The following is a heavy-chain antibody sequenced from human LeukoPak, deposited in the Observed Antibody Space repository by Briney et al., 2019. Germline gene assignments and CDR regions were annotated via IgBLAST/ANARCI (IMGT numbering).Heavy chain of an antibody. Sequence: GGSLRLSCAASGFTFSSYAMSWVRQAPGKGLEWVSAISGSGGSTYYADSMKGRFTISRDNSKNTLYLQMNSLRAEDTAVYYCAKAYLWFGELLYFDYWGQGTLVTVSS. J-gene: IGHJ4*02. V-gene: IGHV3-23*01. CDR3: AKAYLWFGELLYFDY. D-gene: IGHD3-10*01. CDR2: ISGSGGST. CDR1: GFTFSSYA.